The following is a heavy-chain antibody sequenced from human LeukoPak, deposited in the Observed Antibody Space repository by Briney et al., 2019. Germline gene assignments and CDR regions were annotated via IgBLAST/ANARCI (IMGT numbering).Heavy chain of an antibody. J-gene: IGHJ4*02. CDR2: IYYSGST. CDR3: ARGVWPYLFDY. CDR1: GGSISNYY. D-gene: IGHD2/OR15-2a*01. Sequence: SETLSLTCTVSGGSISNYYWSWIRQPPGKGLEWVGYIYYSGSTNYNPSLKSRVTISVDTSKNQFSLKLSSVTAADTAVYYCARGVWPYLFDYWGQGTLVTVSS. V-gene: IGHV4-59*01.